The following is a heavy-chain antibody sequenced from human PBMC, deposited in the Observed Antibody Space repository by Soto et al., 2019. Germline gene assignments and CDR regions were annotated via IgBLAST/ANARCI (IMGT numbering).Heavy chain of an antibody. Sequence: QMHLQESGPGLVKPSETLSLTCTVSGGSMANAYWTWVRQPPGMGLEWIGYIHYTGTTNYNPSLKSRVTISIDTSKNQFSLILTSVTAADTAQYYCTRGNGWYEYWGQGPLVTVSS. J-gene: IGHJ4*02. D-gene: IGHD6-19*01. CDR3: TRGNGWYEY. CDR2: IHYTGTT. CDR1: GGSMANAY. V-gene: IGHV4-59*01.